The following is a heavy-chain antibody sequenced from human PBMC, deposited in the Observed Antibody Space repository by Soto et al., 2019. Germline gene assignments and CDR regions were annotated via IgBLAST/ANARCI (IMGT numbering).Heavy chain of an antibody. Sequence: SETLSLTCAVYGGSFSGYYWSWIRQPPGKGLEWIGEINHSGSTNYNPSLKSRVTISVDTSKNQFSLKLSSVTAADTAVYYCARYSIVVLPQVLFNWFDPWGQGTLVTVSS. D-gene: IGHD2-15*01. J-gene: IGHJ5*02. V-gene: IGHV4-34*01. CDR3: ARYSIVVLPQVLFNWFDP. CDR2: INHSGST. CDR1: GGSFSGYY.